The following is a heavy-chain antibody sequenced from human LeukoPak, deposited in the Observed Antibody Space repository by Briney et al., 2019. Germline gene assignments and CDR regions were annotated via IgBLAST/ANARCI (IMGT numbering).Heavy chain of an antibody. V-gene: IGHV1-69*01. CDR1: GGTFSSYA. CDR2: IIPIFGTA. Sequence: GPSVKVSCKASGGTFSSYAISWVRHAPGQGLEWMGGIIPIFGTANYAQKFQGRVTITADESTSTAYMELSSLRSEDTAVYYCARDLKRGYSSGRYSWGTGSSNDYWGQGTLVTVSS. D-gene: IGHD6-19*01. CDR3: ARDLKRGYSSGRYSWGTGSSNDY. J-gene: IGHJ4*02.